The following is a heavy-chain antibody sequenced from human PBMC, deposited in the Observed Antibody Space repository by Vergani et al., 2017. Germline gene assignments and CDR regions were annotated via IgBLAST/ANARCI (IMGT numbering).Heavy chain of an antibody. J-gene: IGHJ4*02. CDR2: IYPADSDT. V-gene: IGHV5-51*01. CDR1: EYSFGHYW. Sequence: EVELVQSGPEMRKRGESLKISCKGSEYSFGHYWIGWVRHMPGRCLEWMGIIYPADSDTRYSPSFQGQVPISADKSISTAFRQWDRLMASDTALYYCARQTTYTDSGGQGTLVTVSS. CDR3: ARQTTYTDS. D-gene: IGHD1-1*01.